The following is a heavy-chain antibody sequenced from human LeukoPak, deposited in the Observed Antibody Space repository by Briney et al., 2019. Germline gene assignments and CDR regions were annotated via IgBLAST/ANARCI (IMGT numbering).Heavy chain of an antibody. D-gene: IGHD3-22*01. CDR2: IKSKTDGGTT. V-gene: IGHV3-15*01. J-gene: IGHJ3*02. CDR3: TTLFRYYYDSSGYLSDAFDI. CDR1: GFTFSNAW. Sequence: GGSLGLSCAASGFTFSNAWMSWVRQAPGKGLEWVGRIKSKTDGGTTDYAAPVKGRFTISRDDSKNTLYLQMNSLKTEDTAVYYCTTLFRYYYDSSGYLSDAFDIWGQGTMVTVSS.